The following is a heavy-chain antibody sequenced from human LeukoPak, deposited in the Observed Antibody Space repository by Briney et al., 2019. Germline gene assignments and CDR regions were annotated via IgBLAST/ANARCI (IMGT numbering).Heavy chain of an antibody. Sequence: SETLSLTCTVSGGSISSYYWSWIRQPPGKGLEWIGYIYYSGSTNYNPSLKSRVTISVDTSKNQFSLKLSSVTAADTAVYYCARGEEEMATIYYFDYWGQGTLVTVSS. J-gene: IGHJ4*02. V-gene: IGHV4-59*01. CDR2: IYYSGST. D-gene: IGHD5-24*01. CDR3: ARGEEEMATIYYFDY. CDR1: GGSISSYY.